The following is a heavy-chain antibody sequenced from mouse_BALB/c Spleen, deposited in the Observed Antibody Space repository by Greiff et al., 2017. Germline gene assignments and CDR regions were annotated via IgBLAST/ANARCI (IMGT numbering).Heavy chain of an antibody. CDR3: ARLDDGYSGAMDY. Sequence: VQLQQSGPSLVKPSQTLSLTCSVTGDSITSGYWNWIRKFPGNKLEYMGYISYSGSTYYNPSLKSRISITRDTSKNQYYLQLNSVTTEDTATYYCARLDDGYSGAMDYWGQGTSVTVSS. CDR2: ISYSGST. J-gene: IGHJ4*01. V-gene: IGHV3-8*02. D-gene: IGHD2-3*01. CDR1: GDSITSGY.